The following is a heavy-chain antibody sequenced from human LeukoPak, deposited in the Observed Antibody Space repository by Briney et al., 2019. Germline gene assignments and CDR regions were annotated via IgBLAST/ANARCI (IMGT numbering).Heavy chain of an antibody. J-gene: IGHJ4*02. Sequence: PSQTLSLTCTVSGGSISSGDYYWSWIRQPPGKGLEWIGYIYYSESTYYNPSLKSRVTISVDTSKNQFSLKLSSVTAADAAVYYCARGGIAYCGGDCYRGLIPFDYWGQGTLVTVSS. D-gene: IGHD2-21*02. CDR2: IYYSEST. CDR3: ARGGIAYCGGDCYRGLIPFDY. V-gene: IGHV4-30-4*01. CDR1: GGSISSGDYY.